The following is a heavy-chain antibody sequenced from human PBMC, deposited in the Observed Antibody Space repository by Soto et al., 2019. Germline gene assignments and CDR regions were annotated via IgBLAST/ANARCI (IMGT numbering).Heavy chain of an antibody. CDR1: GITFSNYG. CDR2: TSYDGCIK. J-gene: IGHJ6*04. V-gene: IGHV3-30-3*01. Sequence: VGSLRLACAASGITFSNYGTYAMYWVLQAPGKGLEWVAVTSYDGCIKYYADSVKGRFTVSRDNSKTTLFLDMSSLSADDTAVYYCASGLGARYYYGLHVWGEGTTVTVSS. D-gene: IGHD3-10*01. CDR3: ASGLGARYYYGLHV.